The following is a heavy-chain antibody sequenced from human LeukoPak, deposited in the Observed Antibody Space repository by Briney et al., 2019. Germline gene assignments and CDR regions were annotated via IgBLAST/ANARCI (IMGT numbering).Heavy chain of an antibody. CDR3: ARVGYSYGIDY. Sequence: SETLSPTCTVSGGSISSGGYYWSWIRQHPGKGLEWIGYIYYSGSTYYNPSLKSRVTISVDTSKNQFSLKLSSVTAADTAVYYCARVGYSYGIDYWGQGTLVTVSS. D-gene: IGHD5-18*01. V-gene: IGHV4-31*03. CDR1: GGSISSGGYY. CDR2: IYYSGST. J-gene: IGHJ4*02.